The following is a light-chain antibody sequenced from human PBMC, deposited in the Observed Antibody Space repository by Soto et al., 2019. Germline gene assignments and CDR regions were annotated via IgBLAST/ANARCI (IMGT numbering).Light chain of an antibody. CDR1: QSINTW. Sequence: DMQTTQSPSTLSASVGDRVTITCRASQSINTWLAWYQQKPGKAPKLLIYGASSLESGVPSRFSGSGSGTEFTLTISSLQPDDFATYYCQQYNGHFGQGTK. V-gene: IGKV1-5*01. CDR3: QQYNGH. CDR2: GAS. J-gene: IGKJ2*01.